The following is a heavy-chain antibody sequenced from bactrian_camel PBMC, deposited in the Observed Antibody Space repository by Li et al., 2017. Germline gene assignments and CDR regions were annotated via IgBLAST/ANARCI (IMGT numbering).Heavy chain of an antibody. Sequence: SCAASGYTGGRYCMGWFRQAPGKGLEWVSAITTGGGSTYYADSVAGRFTISRDNAPNTLYLQMNSLKPEDTAMYYCAAEVEGYLRRGAYDYCSTSWCDGCHYWGQGTQVTVS. J-gene: IGHJ4*01. CDR3: AAEVEGYLRRGAYDYCSTSWCDGCHY. CDR2: ITTGGGST. V-gene: IGHV3S28*01. D-gene: IGHD3*01. CDR1: GYTGGRYC.